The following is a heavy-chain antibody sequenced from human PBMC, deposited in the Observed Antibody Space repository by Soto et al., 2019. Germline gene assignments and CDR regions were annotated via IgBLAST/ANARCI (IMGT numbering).Heavy chain of an antibody. CDR3: ARDCTGGSCFCIY. J-gene: IGHJ4*02. D-gene: IGHD2-15*01. Sequence: ASVKVSCKASGYTLTNYAIRWVRQAPGQGPEWMGWINTYNGNSNYAQKFQGRVTMTTDTSTNTAYMELRSLTSDDTAVYYCARDCTGGSCFCIYWGQGTLVTVSS. CDR1: GYTLTNYA. V-gene: IGHV1-18*01. CDR2: INTYNGNS.